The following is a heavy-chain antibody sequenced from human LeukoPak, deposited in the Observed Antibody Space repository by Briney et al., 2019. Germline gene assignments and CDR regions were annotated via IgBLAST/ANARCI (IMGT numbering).Heavy chain of an antibody. CDR2: MNPNSGNT. CDR3: ARGRSSSSWILSRRLFDY. V-gene: IGHV1-8*03. D-gene: IGHD6-13*01. CDR1: GYTFTSYD. J-gene: IGHJ4*02. Sequence: GASVKVSCKASGYTFTSYDINWVRQATGQGLEWMGWMNPNSGNTGYAQKFQGRVTITRNTSISTAYMELSSLGSEDTAVYYCARGRSSSSWILSRRLFDYWGQGTLVTVSS.